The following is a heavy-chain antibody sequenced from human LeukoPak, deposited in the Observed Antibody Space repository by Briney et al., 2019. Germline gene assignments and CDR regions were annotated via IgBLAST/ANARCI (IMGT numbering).Heavy chain of an antibody. V-gene: IGHV1-2*02. Sequence: ASVKVSCKASGYTFTGYYMHSVRHGPRQGLERMGWITPNSGGTNYAQKFQGRVTMTRDTSISTAYMELSRLRSDDTAVYYCAREHYYDSSGYPNWFDPWGQGTLVTVSS. J-gene: IGHJ5*02. CDR3: AREHYYDSSGYPNWFDP. CDR1: GYTFTGYY. CDR2: ITPNSGGT. D-gene: IGHD3-22*01.